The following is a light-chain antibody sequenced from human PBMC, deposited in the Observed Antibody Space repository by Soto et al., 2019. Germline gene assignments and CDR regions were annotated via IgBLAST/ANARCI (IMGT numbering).Light chain of an antibody. V-gene: IGLV1-51*01. J-gene: IGLJ3*02. CDR2: DNN. CDR1: NSDIGASNS. CDR3: GAWDSSLSVRV. Sequence: QSALTQPPSASGSPGQSVTISCAGSNSDIGASNSVSWYQQLPGTAPKLLIYDNNKRTSGIPDRFSGSKSGTSATLGITGLQTGDEADYYCGAWDSSLSVRVFGGGTKLTVL.